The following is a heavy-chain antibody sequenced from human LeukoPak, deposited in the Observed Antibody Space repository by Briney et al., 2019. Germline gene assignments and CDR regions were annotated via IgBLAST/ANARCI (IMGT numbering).Heavy chain of an antibody. J-gene: IGHJ3*02. CDR3: ARGRFLEWLLSDAFDI. V-gene: IGHV1-8*03. Sequence: ASVKVSCKASGYTFTSYDINWVRQSTGQGLEWMGWMNPNSGNTGYAQKFQGRVTITRNTSISTAYMELSSLRSEDTAVYYCARGRFLEWLLSDAFDIWGQGTMVTVSS. D-gene: IGHD3-3*01. CDR2: MNPNSGNT. CDR1: GYTFTSYD.